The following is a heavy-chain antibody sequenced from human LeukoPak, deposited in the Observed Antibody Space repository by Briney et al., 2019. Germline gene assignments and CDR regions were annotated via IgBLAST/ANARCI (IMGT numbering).Heavy chain of an antibody. CDR3: AREEGVPAADWYFDL. J-gene: IGHJ2*01. CDR2: IYYSGGT. V-gene: IGHV4-59*12. D-gene: IGHD2-2*01. Sequence: PETLSLTCTVSGGSISSYYWSWIRQPPGKGLEWIGYIYYSGGTNYNPSLKSRVTISVDTSKNQFSLKLSSVTAADTAVYYCAREEGVPAADWYFDLWGRGTLVTVSS. CDR1: GGSISSYY.